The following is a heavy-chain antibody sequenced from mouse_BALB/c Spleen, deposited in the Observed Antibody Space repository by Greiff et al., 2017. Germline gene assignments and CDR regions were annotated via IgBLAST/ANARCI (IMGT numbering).Heavy chain of an antibody. CDR1: SYTFTDYA. Sequence: VQLQQSGPELVRPGVSVKISCKGSSYTFTDYAMHWVKQSHAKSLEWIGVISTYYGNTNYNQKFKGKATMTVDKSSSTAYMELARLTSEDSAVYYCASGTTSLIAYWGQGTLVTVSA. CDR2: ISTYYGNT. D-gene: IGHD1-1*01. V-gene: IGHV1-67*01. CDR3: ASGTTSLIAY. J-gene: IGHJ3*01.